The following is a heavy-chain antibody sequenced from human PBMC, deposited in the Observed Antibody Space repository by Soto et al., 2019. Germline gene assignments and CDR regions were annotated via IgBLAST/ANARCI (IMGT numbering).Heavy chain of an antibody. CDR1: GYSFSTYW. CDR3: AKFREYYQGSGSRTYYFYGMDV. V-gene: IGHV5-51*01. D-gene: IGHD3-10*01. J-gene: IGHJ6*02. Sequence: PGESLKISCQGSGYSFSTYWIGWVRQGPGRGLDWMGVVNPSDSYTRYSPSFQGHVTISADKSINTAYLQMNSLRAGDTALYYCAKFREYYQGSGSRTYYFYGMDVWGQGTTVTVSS. CDR2: VNPSDSYT.